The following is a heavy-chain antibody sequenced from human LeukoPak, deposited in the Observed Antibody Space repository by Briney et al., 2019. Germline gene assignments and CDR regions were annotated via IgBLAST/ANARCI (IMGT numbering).Heavy chain of an antibody. CDR2: IKPDGSEG. V-gene: IGHV3-7*04. D-gene: IGHD2-2*01. J-gene: IGHJ4*02. CDR1: GFTFGSFW. Sequence: GGSLRLSCAASGFTFGSFWKSWVRQAPGKEPEWVANIKPDGSEGSSVDSVKGRFTISRDNVRNSLYLQMNSLRSEDTAVYYCARGSVVAANFDIWGQGTLVTVSS. CDR3: ARGSVVAANFDI.